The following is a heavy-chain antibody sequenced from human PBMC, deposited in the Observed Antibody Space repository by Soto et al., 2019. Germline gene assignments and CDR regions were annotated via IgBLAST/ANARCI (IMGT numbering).Heavy chain of an antibody. Sequence: SETLSLTCTVSGDSISSSIYYWGWIRQPPGKGLEWIGSIFYSGSTYYNPSLKSRVTMSVDTSKNQFSLKLSSVTAADTAVYYCARQKWDYSYHYYYLDVWGKGTTVTVSS. CDR1: GDSISSSIYY. J-gene: IGHJ6*03. CDR3: ARQKWDYSYHYYYLDV. V-gene: IGHV4-39*01. CDR2: IFYSGST. D-gene: IGHD1-26*01.